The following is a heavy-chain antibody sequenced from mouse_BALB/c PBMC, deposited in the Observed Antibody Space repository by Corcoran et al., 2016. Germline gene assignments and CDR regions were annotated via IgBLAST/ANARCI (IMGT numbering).Heavy chain of an antibody. CDR3: ARCGLRRFDY. J-gene: IGHJ2*01. CDR2: INTYTGEP. D-gene: IGHD2-4*01. Sequence: QIQLVQSGPELKKPGETVKISCKASGYTFTNYGMNGVKQAPGKGLKWMGWINTYTGEPTYADDFKGRFAFSLETSASNAYWQINKFKNEDTATYCCARCGLRRFDYWCQGSTLTGS. CDR1: GYTFTNYG. V-gene: IGHV9-3-1*01.